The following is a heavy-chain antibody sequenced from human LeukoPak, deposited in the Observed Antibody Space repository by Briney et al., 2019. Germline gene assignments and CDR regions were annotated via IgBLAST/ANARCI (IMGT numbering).Heavy chain of an antibody. J-gene: IGHJ6*02. V-gene: IGHV3-30*18. Sequence: GGSLRLSCAASGFTFSSYGMHWVRQAPGKGLEWVAVISYDGSNKYYADSVKGRFTISRDNSKNTLYLQMNSLRAKDTAVYYCANVRGMDVWGQGTTVTVSS. CDR3: ANVRGMDV. CDR2: ISYDGSNK. CDR1: GFTFSSYG.